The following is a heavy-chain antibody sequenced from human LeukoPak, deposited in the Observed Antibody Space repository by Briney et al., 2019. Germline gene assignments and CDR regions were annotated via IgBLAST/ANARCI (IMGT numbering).Heavy chain of an antibody. CDR1: GYTFTGYY. Sequence: ASVKVSCKTSGYTFTGYYIHWVRQAPGQGLEWMGWINPNSGGTTCAQKFQGRVTMTRDTSINTAYMELSRLRSDDTAVYYCAPTNSWSYYFDYWGQGTLVTVSS. CDR3: APTNSWSYYFDY. D-gene: IGHD6-13*01. V-gene: IGHV1-2*02. J-gene: IGHJ4*02. CDR2: INPNSGGT.